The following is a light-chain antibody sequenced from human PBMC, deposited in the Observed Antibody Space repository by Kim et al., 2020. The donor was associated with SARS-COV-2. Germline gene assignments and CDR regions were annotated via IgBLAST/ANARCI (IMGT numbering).Light chain of an antibody. CDR1: SLRSYY. J-gene: IGLJ3*02. V-gene: IGLV3-19*01. CDR3: NSRDSSGNHWV. Sequence: SSELTQDPAVSVALGQTVRITCQGDSLRSYYASWYQQKPGQAPVLVIYGKNNRSSGIPDRFSGSSSGNTASVTITGAQAEDEADYYCNSRDSSGNHWVFGGGTQLTVL. CDR2: GKN.